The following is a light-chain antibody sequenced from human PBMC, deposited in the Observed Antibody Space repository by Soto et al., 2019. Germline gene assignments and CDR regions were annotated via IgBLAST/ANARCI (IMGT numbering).Light chain of an antibody. J-gene: IGKJ4*01. CDR2: GAS. V-gene: IGKV3-20*01. CDR1: QSVSSSY. CDR3: QQYGSSPPLT. Sequence: EIVLTQSPGTLSLSAGERATLSCRASQSVSSSYLAWYQQIPGQAPRLLIYGASKRATGIPDRFSGSGSGTDFTLTISRMEPEDFAVYYCQQYGSSPPLTFGGGTKVEIK.